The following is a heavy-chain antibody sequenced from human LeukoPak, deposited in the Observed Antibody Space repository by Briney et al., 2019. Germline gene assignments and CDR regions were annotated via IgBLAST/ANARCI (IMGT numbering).Heavy chain of an antibody. D-gene: IGHD3-3*01. V-gene: IGHV3-74*01. CDR2: INSDGSST. CDR3: ARGPYDSWSGYKGTAYFDY. CDR1: GFTFSSYW. J-gene: IGHJ4*02. Sequence: GGSLRLSCAASGFTFSSYWMHWVRQAPGKGLVWVSRINSDGSSTSYADSVKGRFTISRDNAKNTLYLQMNSLRAEDTAVYYCARGPYDSWSGYKGTAYFDYWGQGTLVTVSS.